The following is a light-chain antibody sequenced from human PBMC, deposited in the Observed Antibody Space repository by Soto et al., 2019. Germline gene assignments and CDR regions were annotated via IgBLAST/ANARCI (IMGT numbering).Light chain of an antibody. CDR1: NSDVGGYNY. CDR2: DVS. Sequence: QSVLTQPASVSGSPGQSITISCAGTNSDVGGYNYVSWYQHHPGKAPKLMIYDVSERPSGVPDRFSGSKSGNTASLTISGLQAEDEADYYCCSYAGTFYVFGTGTKVTVL. CDR3: CSYAGTFYV. J-gene: IGLJ1*01. V-gene: IGLV2-11*01.